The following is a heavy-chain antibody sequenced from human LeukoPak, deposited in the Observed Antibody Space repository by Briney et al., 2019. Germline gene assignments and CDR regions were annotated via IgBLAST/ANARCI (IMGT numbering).Heavy chain of an antibody. V-gene: IGHV3-48*01. CDR1: GFTFSEYN. CDR2: ISSGSRTI. CDR3: TSSLYCSGGSCYVI. Sequence: GGSLRLSCAASGFTFSEYNMNWVRQAPGKGLEWISHISSGSRTISYADSVKGRFTISRDEAKNSLYLQMNSLRAEDTAVYYCTSSLYCSGGSCYVIWGQGTLVTVSS. J-gene: IGHJ4*02. D-gene: IGHD2-15*01.